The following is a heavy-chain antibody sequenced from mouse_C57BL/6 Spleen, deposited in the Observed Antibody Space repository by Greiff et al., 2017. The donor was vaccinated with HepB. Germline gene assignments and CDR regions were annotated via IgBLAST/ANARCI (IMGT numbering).Heavy chain of an antibody. CDR3: ARGDGYHGAAWLAY. CDR2: IDPEDGET. D-gene: IGHD2-3*01. CDR1: GFNIKDYY. Sequence: EVQLQQSGAELVKPGASVKLSCTASGFNIKDYYMHWVKQRTEQGLAWIGRIDPEDGETKYAPKFQGKVTRTADTASNTAYLQLSSLTSEDTAVYYLARGDGYHGAAWLAYWSQGTLVTVSA. V-gene: IGHV14-2*01. J-gene: IGHJ3*01.